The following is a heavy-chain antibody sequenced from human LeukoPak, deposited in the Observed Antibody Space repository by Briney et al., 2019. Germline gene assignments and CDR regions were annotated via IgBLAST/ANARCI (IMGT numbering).Heavy chain of an antibody. Sequence: GGSLRLSCPASGFTFSSYWMSWVRQAPGKGLEWVANIKQDGSEKYYVDSVKGRFTISRDNAKNSLYLQLNSLRAEDTAVYYCAIDFRGSYIENWGQGTLVTVSS. V-gene: IGHV3-7*01. CDR1: GFTFSSYW. J-gene: IGHJ4*02. CDR2: IKQDGSEK. CDR3: AIDFRGSYIEN. D-gene: IGHD1-26*01.